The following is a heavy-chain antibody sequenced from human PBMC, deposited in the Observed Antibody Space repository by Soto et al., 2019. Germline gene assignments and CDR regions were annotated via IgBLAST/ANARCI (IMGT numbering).Heavy chain of an antibody. CDR2: LQTDGSHP. CDR3: ARGGDPDD. CDR1: GFTFDYYW. Sequence: VQLVESGGGLVQPGRSLRLSCVASGFTFDYYWMHWVRQAPGEGLMWVSRLQTDGSHPDYADSVKGRFTISRDTAKNPLYLQMNNLRAENTAVYYGARGGDPDDWGQGPLVNVSS. D-gene: IGHD2-21*02. V-gene: IGHV3-74*01. J-gene: IGHJ4*02.